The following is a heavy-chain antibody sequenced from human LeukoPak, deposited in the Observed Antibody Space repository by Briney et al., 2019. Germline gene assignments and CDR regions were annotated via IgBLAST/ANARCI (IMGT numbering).Heavy chain of an antibody. V-gene: IGHV1-18*01. J-gene: IGHJ4*02. CDR3: ARDYPFSGYYYDSSGYCLDY. CDR2: ISAYNGNT. D-gene: IGHD3-22*01. Sequence: ASVKVSCKASGYTFTSYGISWVRQAPGQGLEWMGWISAYNGNTNYAQKLQGRVTMTTDTSTSTAYMGLRSLRSDDTAVYYCARDYPFSGYYYDSSGYCLDYWGQGTLVTVSS. CDR1: GYTFTSYG.